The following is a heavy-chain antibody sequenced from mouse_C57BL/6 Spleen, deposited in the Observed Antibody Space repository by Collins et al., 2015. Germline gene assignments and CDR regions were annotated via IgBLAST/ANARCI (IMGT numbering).Heavy chain of an antibody. CDR2: ILPGSGST. CDR1: GYTFSSYW. J-gene: IGHJ3*01. CDR3: ARWRGLGIAY. V-gene: IGHV1-9*01. Sequence: QVQLQQSGAELMKPGASVKISCKATGYTFSSYWIEWVKQRPGHGLEWIGEILPGSGSTNYNKKFKGKATFTADTSSDTAYMQLSSLTSEDSAVYYCARWRGLGIAYWGQGTLVTVSA. D-gene: IGHD3-3*01.